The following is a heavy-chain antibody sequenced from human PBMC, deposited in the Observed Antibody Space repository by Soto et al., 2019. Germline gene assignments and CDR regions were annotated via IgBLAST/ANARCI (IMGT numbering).Heavy chain of an antibody. J-gene: IGHJ6*02. Sequence: KTSETLSLTCTVSGGSISSYYWSWIRQPPGKGLEWIGYIYYSGSTNYNPSLKSRVTISVDTSKNQFSLKLSSVTAADTAVYYCARGPNWNHGMDVWGQGTTVTVSS. CDR2: IYYSGST. V-gene: IGHV4-59*01. CDR3: ARGPNWNHGMDV. D-gene: IGHD1-1*01. CDR1: GGSISSYY.